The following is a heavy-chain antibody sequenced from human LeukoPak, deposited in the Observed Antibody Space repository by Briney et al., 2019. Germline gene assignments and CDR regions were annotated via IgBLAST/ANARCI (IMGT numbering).Heavy chain of an antibody. D-gene: IGHD3-9*01. CDR2: INPNSGGT. V-gene: IGHV1-2*02. Sequence: ASVKVSCKASGYTFTGYYVHWVRQAPGQGLEWMGWINPNSGGTNYAQKFQGRVTMTRDTSISTAYMELSRLRSDDTAVYYCARYDISTDYYYYGMDVWGQGTTVTVSS. CDR1: GYTFTGYY. CDR3: ARYDISTDYYYYGMDV. J-gene: IGHJ6*02.